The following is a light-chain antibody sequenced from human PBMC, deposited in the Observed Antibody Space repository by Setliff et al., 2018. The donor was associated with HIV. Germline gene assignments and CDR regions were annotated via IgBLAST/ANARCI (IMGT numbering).Light chain of an antibody. CDR3: SSYTSSSPPYV. CDR1: SSDVGGYNY. CDR2: GVR. V-gene: IGLV2-14*01. Sequence: QSVLTQPASVSGSPGQSITISCTGTSSDVGGYNYVSWYQQYPGKAPKLMIYGVRNRPSGVSDRFSGSKSGNTASLSISGPXAEDEADYYCSSYTSSSPPYVFGSGTKVTVL. J-gene: IGLJ1*01.